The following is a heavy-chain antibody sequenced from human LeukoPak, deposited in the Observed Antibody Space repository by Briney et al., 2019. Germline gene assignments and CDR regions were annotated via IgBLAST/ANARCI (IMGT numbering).Heavy chain of an antibody. CDR3: ARRHVEWLTDWFDP. V-gene: IGHV3-53*01. CDR1: GFTFSSYA. CDR2: IYSGGST. D-gene: IGHD3-3*01. J-gene: IGHJ5*02. Sequence: GGSLGLSCAASGFTFSSYAMSWVRQAPGKGLEWVSVIYSGGSTYYADSVKGRFTISRDNSKNTLYLQMNSLRAEDTAVYYCARRHVEWLTDWFDPWGQGTLVTVSS.